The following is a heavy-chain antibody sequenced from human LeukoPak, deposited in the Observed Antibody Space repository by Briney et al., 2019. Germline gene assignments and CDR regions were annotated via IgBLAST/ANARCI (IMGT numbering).Heavy chain of an antibody. Sequence: GGSLRLSCAASGFTFTTYWMGWVRQAPGKGLEWVANIKQDGSEKYYVDSVKGRFTISRDNAKNSLYLQINSLRAEDTAMYYCGRDVGPWGQGTLVTVSS. CDR1: GFTFTTYW. V-gene: IGHV3-7*01. CDR2: IKQDGSEK. J-gene: IGHJ5*02. CDR3: GRDVGP.